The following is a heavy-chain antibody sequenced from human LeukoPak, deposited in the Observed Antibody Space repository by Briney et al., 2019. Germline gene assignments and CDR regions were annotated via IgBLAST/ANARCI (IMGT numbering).Heavy chain of an antibody. V-gene: IGHV1-2*02. CDR3: ARDVYPRRCGSTSCPSAFDY. D-gene: IGHD2-2*01. Sequence: ASVKVSCKASGYTFTGYYMHWVRQAPGQGLEWMGWINPNSGGTNYAQKFQGRVTMTRDTSISTAYMELSRLRSDDTAVYYCARDVYPRRCGSTSCPSAFDYWGQGTLVTVSS. CDR1: GYTFTGYY. J-gene: IGHJ4*02. CDR2: INPNSGGT.